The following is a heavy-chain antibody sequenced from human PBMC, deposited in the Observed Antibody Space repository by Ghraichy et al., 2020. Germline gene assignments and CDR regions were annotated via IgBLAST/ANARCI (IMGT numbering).Heavy chain of an antibody. CDR2: IYYSGGA. CDR1: GGSITQSSYS. V-gene: IGHV4-39*01. Sequence: SETLSLTCTVSGGSITQSSYSWGWVRQPPGQGLEWIGTIYYSGGASYNPSLKSRLYLSVETSKHQFSLRLSSVTAADTAVYYCATTVVVPDQISRYTYYIDHWGQGTLVTVSS. D-gene: IGHD2-15*01. CDR3: ATTVVVPDQISRYTYYIDH. J-gene: IGHJ4*02.